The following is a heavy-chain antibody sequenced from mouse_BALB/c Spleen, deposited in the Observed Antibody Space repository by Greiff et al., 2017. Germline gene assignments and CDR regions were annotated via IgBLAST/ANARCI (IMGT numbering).Heavy chain of an antibody. J-gene: IGHJ4*01. CDR2: IWGDGST. V-gene: IGHV2-6-7*01. Sequence: QVHVKQSGPGLVAPSQSLSITCTVSGFSLTGYGVNWVRQPPGKGLEWLGMIWGDGSTDYNSALKSRLSISKDNSKSQVFLKMNSLQTDDTARYYCARDDSSGYTAMDDWGQGTSVTVSS. CDR3: ARDDSSGYTAMDD. CDR1: GFSLTGYG. D-gene: IGHD3-2*01.